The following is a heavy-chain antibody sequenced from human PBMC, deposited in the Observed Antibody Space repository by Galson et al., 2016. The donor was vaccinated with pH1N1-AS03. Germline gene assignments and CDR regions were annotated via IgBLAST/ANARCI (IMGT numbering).Heavy chain of an antibody. Sequence: SLRLSCAASEFSFSRFAMAWVRQAPGKGLEWVSSIIGSGENTWYAESAKGRFTISRDNSKNTLYLQLNRLRAEDTALYYCATGSGDCSGATCYRFDRWGQGTLVTVSS. CDR1: EFSFSRFA. V-gene: IGHV3-23*01. J-gene: IGHJ4*02. CDR3: ATGSGDCSGATCYRFDR. CDR2: IIGSGENT. D-gene: IGHD2-15*01.